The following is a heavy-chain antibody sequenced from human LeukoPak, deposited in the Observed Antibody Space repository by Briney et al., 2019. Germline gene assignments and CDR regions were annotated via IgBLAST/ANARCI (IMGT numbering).Heavy chain of an antibody. D-gene: IGHD3-10*01. J-gene: IGHJ4*02. CDR1: GFTFSSYA. CDR2: ISGSGGST. CDR3: AKDFYYGSGSYQFDY. V-gene: IGHV3-23*01. Sequence: GGSLRLSCAASGFTFSSYAMSSVRQAPGKGLEWVSAISGSGGSTYYADSVKGRFTISRDNSKNTLYLQMNSLRAEDTAVYYCAKDFYYGSGSYQFDYWGQGTLVTVSS.